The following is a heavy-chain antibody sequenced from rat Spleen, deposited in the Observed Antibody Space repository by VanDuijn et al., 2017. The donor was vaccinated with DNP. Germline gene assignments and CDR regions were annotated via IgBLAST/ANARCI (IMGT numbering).Heavy chain of an antibody. CDR1: GFTFSDYY. Sequence: EVQLVESGGGLVQPGRSLKLSCVASGFTFSDYYVAWVRQAPAKGLEWVASIDSDGGSSYYRDSVKGRFTVSRDNAKSTLYLQMNSLRSEDMATYYCARWFNSGYYFDYWGQGVMVTVSS. V-gene: IGHV5-22*01. D-gene: IGHD4-3*01. J-gene: IGHJ2*01. CDR3: ARWFNSGYYFDY. CDR2: IDSDGGSS.